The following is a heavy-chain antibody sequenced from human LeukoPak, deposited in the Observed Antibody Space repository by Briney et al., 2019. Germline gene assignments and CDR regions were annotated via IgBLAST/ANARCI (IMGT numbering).Heavy chain of an antibody. V-gene: IGHV3-30*04. CDR1: GFTFSSYT. Sequence: PGRSLRLSCAASGFTFSSYTMHWVRQAPGKGLEWVAVIPYDENNKYYADSVKGRFTISRDNSKNTLYLQMNSLRAEDTAVYYCARAKQWLDAFDIWGQGTMVTVSS. D-gene: IGHD6-19*01. J-gene: IGHJ3*02. CDR2: IPYDENNK. CDR3: ARAKQWLDAFDI.